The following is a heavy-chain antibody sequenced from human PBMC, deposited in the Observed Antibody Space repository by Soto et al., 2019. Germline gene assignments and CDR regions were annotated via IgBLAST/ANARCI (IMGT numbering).Heavy chain of an antibody. V-gene: IGHV5-51*01. CDR3: ARHEPSTTLGVVLTAGMEV. D-gene: IGHD3-3*01. Sequence: EVQLEPSGAEVKKPGQSLQISCKASGYTFSSYWIAWVRQMPGKGLEWMGVIYPGDSETRYSPSFEGHVTISADKSISTAYLQWGSLKASDTAMYYCARHEPSTTLGVVLTAGMEVWGRGTTVTVSS. J-gene: IGHJ6*02. CDR2: IYPGDSET. CDR1: GYTFSSYW.